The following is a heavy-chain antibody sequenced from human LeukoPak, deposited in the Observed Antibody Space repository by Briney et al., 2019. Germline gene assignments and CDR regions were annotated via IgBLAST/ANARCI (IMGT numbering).Heavy chain of an antibody. CDR3: ARGPAY. CDR1: GFTFSSYA. CDR2: ISYDGSNK. J-gene: IGHJ4*02. V-gene: IGHV3-30-3*01. Sequence: PGGSLRLSCEASGFTFSSYAMHWVRQAPGKGLEWVAVISYDGSNKYYADSVKGRFTISRDNSKNTLYLQMNSLRAEDTAVYYCARGPAYWGQGTLVTVSS.